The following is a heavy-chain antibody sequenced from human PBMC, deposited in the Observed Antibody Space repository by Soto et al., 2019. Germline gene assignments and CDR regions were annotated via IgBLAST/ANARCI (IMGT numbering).Heavy chain of an antibody. CDR3: AKKKGSGSPYFDY. J-gene: IGHJ4*02. V-gene: IGHV3-23*01. CDR1: GFTFSSFA. Sequence: PGGSLRLSCAASGFTFSSFAMSWVRQAPGKGLEWVSAITASGVTTYYADSVKGRFIISRDNSENTLYLQMNSLRVEDTAVYYCAKKKGSGSPYFDYWGQGTQVTVSS. D-gene: IGHD3-10*01. CDR2: ITASGVTT.